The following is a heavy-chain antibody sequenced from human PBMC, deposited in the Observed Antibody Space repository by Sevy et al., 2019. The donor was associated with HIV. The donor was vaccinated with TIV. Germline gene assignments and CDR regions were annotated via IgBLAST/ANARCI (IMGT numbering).Heavy chain of an antibody. D-gene: IGHD2-2*01. Sequence: GGSLRLSCAASGFTFDDYAMHWVRQAPGKGLEWVSGISWNSGSIGYADSVKGRFTISRDNAKNSLYLQMNSLRAEDTALYYCAKGTAFSDDCSSTSCYVRYYYYGMDVWGQGTTVTVSS. V-gene: IGHV3-9*01. J-gene: IGHJ6*02. CDR2: ISWNSGSI. CDR3: AKGTAFSDDCSSTSCYVRYYYYGMDV. CDR1: GFTFDDYA.